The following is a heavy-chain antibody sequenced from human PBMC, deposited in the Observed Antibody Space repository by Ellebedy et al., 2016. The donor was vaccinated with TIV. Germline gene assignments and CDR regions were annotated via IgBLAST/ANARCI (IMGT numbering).Heavy chain of an antibody. CDR3: ARGRWLQPYFDY. J-gene: IGHJ4*02. CDR2: IYYTGST. V-gene: IGHV4-31*03. D-gene: IGHD5-24*01. CDR1: GGSISGSSYY. Sequence: MPSETLSLTCTVSGGSISGSSYYWGWIRQHPGKGLEWIGYIYYTGSTYYNPSLKSRLIIAVDTSKNQFSLKLTSVTAADTAVYYWARGRWLQPYFDYWGQGTPVTVSS.